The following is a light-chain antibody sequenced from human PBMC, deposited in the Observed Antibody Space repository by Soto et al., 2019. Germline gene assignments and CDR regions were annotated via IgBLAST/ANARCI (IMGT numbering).Light chain of an antibody. J-gene: IGKJ5*01. CDR3: QQSYSTPHT. CDR1: QTITTI. V-gene: IGKV1-39*01. Sequence: DSQMTQSPSSLSASVGDTGTINYRATQTITTILNWYQHKPGKAPNLLIYAASSLQSGVPSRFTGSGSGTDFTLTISSLQPEDFATYYCQQSYSTPHTFGQGTRLEIK. CDR2: AAS.